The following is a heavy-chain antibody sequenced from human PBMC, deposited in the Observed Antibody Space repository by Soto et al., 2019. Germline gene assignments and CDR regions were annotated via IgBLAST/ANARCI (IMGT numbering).Heavy chain of an antibody. CDR3: ARAGPPMELGLEDYFDY. CDR1: GGSFSGYY. J-gene: IGHJ4*02. D-gene: IGHD1-26*01. CDR2: INHSGSR. Sequence: QVQLQQWGAGLLKPSETLSLTCAVYGGSFSGYYWCWIRQPPAKGLGCVGEINHSGSRNYNPSLKSQLPISVDTSRHQFYLKVSSVTAADTAVYYCARAGPPMELGLEDYFDYWGQGTLVTVSS. V-gene: IGHV4-34*01.